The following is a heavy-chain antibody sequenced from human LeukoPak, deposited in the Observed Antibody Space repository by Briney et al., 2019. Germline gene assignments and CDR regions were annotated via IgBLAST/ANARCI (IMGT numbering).Heavy chain of an antibody. CDR1: GFTFSSYW. CDR3: ASASGAIAVAASDAFDI. D-gene: IGHD6-19*01. Sequence: GGSLRLSCAASGFTFSSYWMSWVRQAPGKGLEWVANIKQDGSEKYYVDSVKGRFTISRDNAKNSLYLQMISLRAEDTAVYYCASASGAIAVAASDAFDIWGQGTMVTVSS. CDR2: IKQDGSEK. V-gene: IGHV3-7*01. J-gene: IGHJ3*02.